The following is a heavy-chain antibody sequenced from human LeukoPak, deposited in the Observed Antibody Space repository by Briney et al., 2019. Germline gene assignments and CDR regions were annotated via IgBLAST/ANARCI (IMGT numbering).Heavy chain of an antibody. CDR3: ARDVYGGWSAAFDI. CDR2: IYSGGST. CDR1: GFTVSSNY. Sequence: GGSLRLSCAASGFTVSSNYMSWVRQAPGKGLEWVSLIYSGGSTFYADSVKGRFTISRDNSKNTLYLQMNSLRAEDTAVYYCARDVYGGWSAAFDIWGQGTMVTVSS. V-gene: IGHV3-53*01. J-gene: IGHJ3*02. D-gene: IGHD3-3*01.